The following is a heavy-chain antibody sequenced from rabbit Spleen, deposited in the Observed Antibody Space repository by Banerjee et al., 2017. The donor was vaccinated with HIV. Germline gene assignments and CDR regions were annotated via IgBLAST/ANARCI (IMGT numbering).Heavy chain of an antibody. J-gene: IGHJ4*01. CDR1: GFDFSSSY. D-gene: IGHD4-1*01. CDR3: ARDGYSRGWGIILYYFHL. V-gene: IGHV1S7*01. CDR2: IFSGDGSS. Sequence: QLEESGGGLVQPGGSLTLSCKASGFDFSSSYMNWVRQAPGKGLEWIGIIFSGDGSSDYASWVNGRFTISSDNAQNTVDLQMNSLTAADTATYFCARDGYSRGWGIILYYFHLWGPGTL.